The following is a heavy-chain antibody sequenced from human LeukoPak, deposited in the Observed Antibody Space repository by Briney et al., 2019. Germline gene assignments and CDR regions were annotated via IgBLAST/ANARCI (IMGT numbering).Heavy chain of an antibody. Sequence: GGSLRLSCAASGFTFSTYAMSWVRQAPGKGLQWVSKINNSGGATYYVDSVKGRFTISRDNSKNSVYLQMNSLRAEDTAVYHSASTCSSTGSYGSDYWGQGTLVTVPS. CDR2: INNSGGAT. D-gene: IGHD2-2*01. CDR3: ASTCSSTGSYGSDY. J-gene: IGHJ4*02. CDR1: GFTFSTYA. V-gene: IGHV3-23*01.